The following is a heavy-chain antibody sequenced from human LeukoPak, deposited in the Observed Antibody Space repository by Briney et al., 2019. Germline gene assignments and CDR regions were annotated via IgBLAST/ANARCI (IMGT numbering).Heavy chain of an antibody. CDR3: AKDLWFGEPSFDY. CDR1: GFTFSSYA. CDR2: ISGSGGST. V-gene: IGHV3-23*01. Sequence: GGSLRLSCAASGFTFSSYALSWVRQAPGKGLEWVSDISGSGGSTYYADSVKGWFTISRDNSKNTLYLQMNSLRAEDTAVYYCAKDLWFGEPSFDYWGQGTLVTVSS. D-gene: IGHD3-10*01. J-gene: IGHJ4*02.